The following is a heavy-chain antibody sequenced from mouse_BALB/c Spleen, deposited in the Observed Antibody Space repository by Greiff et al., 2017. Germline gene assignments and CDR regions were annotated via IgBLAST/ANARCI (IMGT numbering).Heavy chain of an antibody. CDR1: GFSLTSYG. CDR3: ARNGGYRYDRSYAMDY. D-gene: IGHD2-14*01. Sequence: QVQLQQSGPGLVQPSQSLSITCTVSGFSLTSYGVHWVRQSPGKGLEWLGVIWSGGSTDYNAAFISRLSISKDNSKSQVFFKMNSLQANDTAIYYCARNGGYRYDRSYAMDYWGQGTSVTVSS. V-gene: IGHV2-2*02. J-gene: IGHJ4*01. CDR2: IWSGGST.